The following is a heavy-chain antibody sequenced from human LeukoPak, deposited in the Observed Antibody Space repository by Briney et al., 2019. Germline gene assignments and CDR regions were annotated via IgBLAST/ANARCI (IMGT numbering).Heavy chain of an antibody. CDR1: GFTFSSYA. CDR3: AKRCGYNYGELDQ. V-gene: IGHV3-23*01. D-gene: IGHD5-18*01. Sequence: GALRLSCAASGFTFSSYAMNWVRQAPGKGLEWVSAISGSGGSTYYADSVKGRFTISRDNSKNTLYLQMNSLRAEDTAVYYCAKRCGYNYGELDQWGQGTLVTVSS. J-gene: IGHJ4*02. CDR2: ISGSGGST.